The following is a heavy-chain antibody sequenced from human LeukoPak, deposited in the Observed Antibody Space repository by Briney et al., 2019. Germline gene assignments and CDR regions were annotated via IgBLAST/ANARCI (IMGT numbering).Heavy chain of an antibody. CDR1: GFTFSSYS. J-gene: IGHJ3*02. V-gene: IGHV3-21*01. CDR2: ISTSSIYI. Sequence: GGSLRLSCAASGFTFSSYSMNWVRQAPGKGLEWVSSISTSSIYIYYADSLKGRFTISRDNAKNSLYLQMNSLGAEDTAVYYCARVRLQPRTLLDDAFDIWGQGTMVTVSS. D-gene: IGHD1-14*01. CDR3: ARVRLQPRTLLDDAFDI.